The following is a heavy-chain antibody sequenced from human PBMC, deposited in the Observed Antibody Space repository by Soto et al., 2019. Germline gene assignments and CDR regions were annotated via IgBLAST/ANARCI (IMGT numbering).Heavy chain of an antibody. V-gene: IGHV3-48*01. D-gene: IGHD6-19*01. J-gene: IGHJ4*02. Sequence: EVQLVESGGDLVQPGGSLRLSCAASGFTFSTYSMNWVRQAPGKGLEWVSSISSSSTIYYADSVKGRFTISRDNVQNSLYLQMHSLRAEDTVVYYCARERGSGWTFDYWGQGTLVTVSS. CDR3: ARERGSGWTFDY. CDR1: GFTFSTYS. CDR2: ISSSSTI.